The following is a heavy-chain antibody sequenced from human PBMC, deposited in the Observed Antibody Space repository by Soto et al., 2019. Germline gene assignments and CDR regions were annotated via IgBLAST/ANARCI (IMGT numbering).Heavy chain of an antibody. CDR3: ARDWGSSGWPN. CDR1: GHSLSSGGYY. D-gene: IGHD6-19*01. V-gene: IGHV4-31*03. CDR2: IYFTGTT. Sequence: PSETLSLTCTVSGHSLSSGGYYWSRIRQHPGKGLEWVGYIYFTGTTLYNPSPKSRLAISVDTSKNQFSLKLTSVTAADTAVYYCARDWGSSGWPNWGQGVLVTVSS. J-gene: IGHJ4*02.